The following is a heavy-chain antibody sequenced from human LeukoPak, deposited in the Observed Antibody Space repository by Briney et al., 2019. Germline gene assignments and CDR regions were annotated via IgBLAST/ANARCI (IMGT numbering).Heavy chain of an antibody. D-gene: IGHD2-15*01. CDR2: IIPIFGRA. Sequence: ASVKVSCKASGGTFSSYAMSGVRQAPGKGLEGMGGIIPIFGRANYAQKFQGRVTITADESTSTAYMELSSLRSEDTAVYYCARGPVVVVAATDIWFAPSGQGTLVTVSS. J-gene: IGHJ5*02. CDR3: ARGPVVVVAATDIWFAP. V-gene: IGHV1-69*13. CDR1: GGTFSSYA.